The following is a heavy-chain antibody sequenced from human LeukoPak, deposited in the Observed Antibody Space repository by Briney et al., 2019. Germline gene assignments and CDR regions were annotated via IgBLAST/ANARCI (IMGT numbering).Heavy chain of an antibody. CDR3: ARDAHFYGDYTFDY. CDR2: IIPIFGIA. CDR1: GGTFSSYA. D-gene: IGHD4-17*01. J-gene: IGHJ4*02. V-gene: IGHV1-69*04. Sequence: KVSCKASGGTFSSYAISWVRQAPGQGLEWMGRIIPIFGIANYAQKFQGRVTITVDKSTGTAYMELSSLRSEDTAVYYCARDAHFYGDYTFDYWGQGTLVTVSS.